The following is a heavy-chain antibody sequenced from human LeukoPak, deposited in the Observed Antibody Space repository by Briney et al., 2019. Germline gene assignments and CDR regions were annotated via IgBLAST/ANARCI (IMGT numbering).Heavy chain of an antibody. CDR2: ISGDGGST. J-gene: IGHJ6*02. CDR1: GFTFDDYA. Sequence: GGSLRLSCAAPGFTFDDYAMHWVRQAPGKGLEWVSLISGDGGSTYYADSVKGRFTISRDNSKNSLYLQMNSLRTEDTALYYCAKDMRYSSGWYYYYGMDVWGQGTTVTVSS. V-gene: IGHV3-43*02. D-gene: IGHD6-19*01. CDR3: AKDMRYSSGWYYYYGMDV.